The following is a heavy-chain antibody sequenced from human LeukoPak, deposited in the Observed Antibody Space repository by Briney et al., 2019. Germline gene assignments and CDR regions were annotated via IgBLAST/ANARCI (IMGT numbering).Heavy chain of an antibody. J-gene: IGHJ6*02. CDR1: GFTFDDYA. V-gene: IGHV3-9*01. CDR3: AEDGRSYYCSGGSCYYGMDV. CDR2: ISWNSGSI. Sequence: GGSLRLSCAASGFTFDDYAMHWVRQAPGKGLEWVSGISWNSGSIGYADSVEGRFTISRDNAKNSLYLQMNSLRAEDTALYYCAEDGRSYYCSGGSCYYGMDVWGQGTTVTVSS. D-gene: IGHD2-15*01.